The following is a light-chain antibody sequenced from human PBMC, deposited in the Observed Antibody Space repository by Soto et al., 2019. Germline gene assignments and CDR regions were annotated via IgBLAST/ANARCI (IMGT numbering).Light chain of an antibody. Sequence: EIVLTQSPGTLSLSPGERATLSCRASQSVSSTYLAWYQQKPGQAPRLLIYSASTRATGIPDRFSGSGSGTDFTLTISGLEPEDLAVYYCQQYDRSLYTFGQGTKLEIK. CDR3: QQYDRSLYT. V-gene: IGKV3-20*01. CDR2: SAS. CDR1: QSVSSTY. J-gene: IGKJ2*01.